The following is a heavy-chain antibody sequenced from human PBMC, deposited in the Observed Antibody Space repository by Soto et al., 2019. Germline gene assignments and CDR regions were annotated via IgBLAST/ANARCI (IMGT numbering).Heavy chain of an antibody. V-gene: IGHV3-23*01. Sequence: GGSLRLSCAASGFTFSEYVMSWVRRAPGKGLEWVSSISSNGGATFYADSVKGRFTISRDNSKNTLYLQMNSLRAEDTAVYYCAKDSELRFPRDFDYWGQGTLVTVSS. CDR1: GFTFSEYV. CDR3: AKDSELRFPRDFDY. J-gene: IGHJ4*02. CDR2: ISSNGGAT. D-gene: IGHD5-12*01.